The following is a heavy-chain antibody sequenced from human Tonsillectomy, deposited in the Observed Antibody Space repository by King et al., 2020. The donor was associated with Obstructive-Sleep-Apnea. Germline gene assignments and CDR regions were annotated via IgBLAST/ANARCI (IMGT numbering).Heavy chain of an antibody. CDR1: GFSFSTRD. D-gene: IGHD6-13*01. V-gene: IGHV3-30*18. CDR3: AKGEWSSRSIDY. J-gene: IGHJ4*02. CDR2: ISWNERDK. Sequence: QLVQSGGGVVQPGTSLRLSCAASGFSFSTRDIHWVRQAPGKGLEWVALISWNERDKIYADSGKGLFTISRDNSKNTLYVEMNGLRAEDTAAYYCAKGEWSSRSIDYWGQGTLVTVSS.